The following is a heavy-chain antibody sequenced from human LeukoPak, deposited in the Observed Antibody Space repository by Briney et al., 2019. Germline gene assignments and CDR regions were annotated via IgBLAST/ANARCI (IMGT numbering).Heavy chain of an antibody. D-gene: IGHD2-15*01. J-gene: IGHJ4*02. CDR3: ASYLRDATSLDY. CDR2: ISAHNGNT. V-gene: IGHV1-18*01. Sequence: GASVKVSCKASGYTFTSYGISWVRQAPGQGLEWMGWISAHNGNTNYAQKLQGRVTMTTDTSTSTAYMELRSLRSDDTAVYYCASYLRDATSLDYWGQGTLVTVSS. CDR1: GYTFTSYG.